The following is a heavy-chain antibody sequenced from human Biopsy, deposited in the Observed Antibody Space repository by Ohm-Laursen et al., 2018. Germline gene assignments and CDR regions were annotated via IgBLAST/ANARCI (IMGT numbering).Heavy chain of an antibody. Sequence: SDTLSLTCTVSGGPIRSDYWSWIRQSPRKGLEWIGHISGRGATNYNPSLRGRVTIPVDTSKNQFSLKLSSVTAADTAVFFCARLYRLDDYWNDDPPDAFDVWGQGTMVTVSS. V-gene: IGHV4-59*07. J-gene: IGHJ3*01. D-gene: IGHD3-3*01. CDR1: GGPIRSDY. CDR2: ISGRGAT. CDR3: ARLYRLDDYWNDDPPDAFDV.